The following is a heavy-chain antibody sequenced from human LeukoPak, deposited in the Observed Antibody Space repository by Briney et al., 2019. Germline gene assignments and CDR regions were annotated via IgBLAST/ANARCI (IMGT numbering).Heavy chain of an antibody. J-gene: IGHJ4*02. V-gene: IGHV3-23*01. Sequence: GGSLRLSCAASGFTFSSYTMSWVRQAPGKGLEWVSTITTSDGNTYYADSVKGRFTASRDNSKNTLFLQMNSLRAEDTAVYYCAKDGGLWVSAHWGDSWGRGTLVTVSS. CDR2: ITTSDGNT. D-gene: IGHD7-27*01. CDR1: GFTFSSYT. CDR3: AKDGGLWVSAHWGDS.